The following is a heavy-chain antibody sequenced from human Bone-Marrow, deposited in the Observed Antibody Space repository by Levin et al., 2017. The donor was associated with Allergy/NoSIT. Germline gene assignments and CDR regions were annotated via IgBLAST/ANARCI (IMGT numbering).Heavy chain of an antibody. J-gene: IGHJ4*02. D-gene: IGHD3-10*01. Sequence: SVKVSCKASGGTFSRSAFSWVRQVPGQGLEWIGQIIPVFSTTNYAQKFQGRVTITADESTSTAYMELSRLRSEDTAVYYCTRDLGPYGSGSYHGCWGQGTLVTVSS. CDR3: TRDLGPYGSGSYHGC. CDR1: GGTFSRSA. V-gene: IGHV1-69*13. CDR2: IIPVFSTT.